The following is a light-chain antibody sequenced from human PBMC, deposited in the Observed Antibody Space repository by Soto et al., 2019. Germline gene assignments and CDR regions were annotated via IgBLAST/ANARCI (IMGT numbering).Light chain of an antibody. Sequence: EIVLTQSPATLSLSPGERATLSCRASQSVRRYLAWYQQKPGQAPRLLIYDASTRATGIPARFSGSGSETDFTLTITSLEPEDFAVYYCQQYGDSPHTFGGGTKVDI. CDR1: QSVRRY. J-gene: IGKJ4*01. CDR3: QQYGDSPHT. V-gene: IGKV3-11*01. CDR2: DAS.